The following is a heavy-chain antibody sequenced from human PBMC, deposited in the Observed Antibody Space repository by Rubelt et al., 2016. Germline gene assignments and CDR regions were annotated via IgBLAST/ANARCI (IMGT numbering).Heavy chain of an antibody. J-gene: IGHJ4*02. Sequence: QAPGKGLEWVSYISSSSSTIYYADSVKGRFTISRDNAKNSLYLQMNSLRAEDTAVYYCARQGGDFWSGYLIIGGYWGQGTLVTVSS. CDR3: ARQGGDFWSGYLIIGGY. D-gene: IGHD3-3*01. V-gene: IGHV3-48*04. CDR2: ISSSSSTI.